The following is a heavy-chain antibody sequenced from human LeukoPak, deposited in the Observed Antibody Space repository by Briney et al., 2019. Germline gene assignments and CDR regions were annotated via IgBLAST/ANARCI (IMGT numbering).Heavy chain of an antibody. V-gene: IGHV3-74*01. CDR2: ISHDGFI. CDR1: GFTFSSYV. CDR3: ARDWVYKIDY. Sequence: PGGSLRLSCETAGFTFSSYVMHWVRRTPGKGLVWVSRISHDGFISYADSVKGRYTISRDNAKNTLILQMNSLRAEDTAVYYCARDWVYKIDYWGRGTLVTVSS. D-gene: IGHD5-24*01. J-gene: IGHJ4*02.